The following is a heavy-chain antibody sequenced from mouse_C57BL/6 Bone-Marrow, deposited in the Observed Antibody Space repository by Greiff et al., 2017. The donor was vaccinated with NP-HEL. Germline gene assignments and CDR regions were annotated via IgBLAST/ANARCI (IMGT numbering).Heavy chain of an antibody. CDR1: GFTFSSYA. Sequence: EVQGVESGGGLVKPGGSLKLSCAASGFTFSSYAMSWVRQTPEKRLEWVATISDGGSYTYYPDNVKGRFTISRDNAKNNLYLQMSHLKSEDTAMYYCARGVNDGYYVRYFDYWGQGTTLTVSS. CDR2: ISDGGSYT. CDR3: ARGVNDGYYVRYFDY. D-gene: IGHD2-3*01. V-gene: IGHV5-4*01. J-gene: IGHJ2*01.